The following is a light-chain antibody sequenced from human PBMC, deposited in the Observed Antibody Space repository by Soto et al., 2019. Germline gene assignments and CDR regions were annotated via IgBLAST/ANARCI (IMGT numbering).Light chain of an antibody. J-gene: IGKJ5*01. CDR3: QQRNTWPPVT. CDR1: PSVPNY. CDR2: GAF. V-gene: IGKV3-11*01. Sequence: EIVLTQSPATLSLSPGERATRSCRASPSVPNYVAWYQQKPGQAPRLLIYGAFNRATGIPARFSGSGSGADFTLTISSLEPEDFAIYYCQQRNTWPPVTFGQGTRLEIK.